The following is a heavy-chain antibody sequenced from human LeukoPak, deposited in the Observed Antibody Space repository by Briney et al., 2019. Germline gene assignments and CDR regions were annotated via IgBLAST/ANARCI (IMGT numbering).Heavy chain of an antibody. Sequence: PGGSLRLSCAASGFTFSSYGMHWVRQAPGKGLEWVSAISGSGGSTYYADSARGRFTISRDNSKNTLYLQMNSLRAEDTAVYYCAKDSPPDPGEYYYYYYGMDVWGQGTTVTVSS. CDR2: ISGSGGST. D-gene: IGHD1-14*01. CDR3: AKDSPPDPGEYYYYYYGMDV. J-gene: IGHJ6*02. CDR1: GFTFSSYG. V-gene: IGHV3-23*01.